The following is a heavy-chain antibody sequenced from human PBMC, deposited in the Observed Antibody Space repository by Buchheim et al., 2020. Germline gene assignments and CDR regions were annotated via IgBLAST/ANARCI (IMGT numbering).Heavy chain of an antibody. CDR1: GGSFSGYY. D-gene: IGHD3-3*01. V-gene: IGHV4-34*01. CDR2: INHSGST. CDR3: ARGAVFGVAAYYYYGMNV. J-gene: IGHJ6*02. Sequence: QVQLQQWGAGLLKPSETLSLTCAVYGGSFSGYYWSWIRQPPGKGLEWIGEINHSGSTNYNPSLKSRVTISVDTSKNQFSLKLSSVTAADTAVYYCARGAVFGVAAYYYYGMNVWGQGTT.